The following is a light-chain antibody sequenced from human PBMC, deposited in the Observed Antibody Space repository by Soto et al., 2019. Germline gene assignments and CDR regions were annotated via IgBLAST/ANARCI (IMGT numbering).Light chain of an antibody. Sequence: DLQMTQSPSTLSASVGDRVTITCRASQNINIWLAWYQQKPGTAPKLLIYKASTLESGVPSRFSGNGSGTDFTLTISSLQPDDSATYYCQQYNGLPTWTFGQATKVEMK. CDR2: KAS. CDR3: QQYNGLPTWT. V-gene: IGKV1-5*03. CDR1: QNINIW. J-gene: IGKJ1*01.